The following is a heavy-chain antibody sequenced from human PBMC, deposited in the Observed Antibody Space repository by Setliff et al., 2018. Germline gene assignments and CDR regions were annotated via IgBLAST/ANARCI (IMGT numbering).Heavy chain of an antibody. J-gene: IGHJ6*03. D-gene: IGHD3-3*01. V-gene: IGHV1-69*05. Sequence: ASVKVSCKASGGTFINYAISWVRQAPGQGLEWMGGIIPIFGTANYAQKFQGRVTITRDTSASTAYMELSSLRSEDTAVYYCARDRVPPLFGVGSYYYMDVWGKGTTVTVS. CDR3: ARDRVPPLFGVGSYYYMDV. CDR1: GGTFINYA. CDR2: IIPIFGTA.